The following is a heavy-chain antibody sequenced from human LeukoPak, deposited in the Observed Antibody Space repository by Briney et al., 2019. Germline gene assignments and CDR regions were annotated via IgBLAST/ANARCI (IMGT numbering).Heavy chain of an antibody. V-gene: IGHV1-18*01. J-gene: IGHJ5*02. CDR3: ARDNSVRDEAWWFYP. CDR2: ISAYNGNT. CDR1: GYTFTIYG. D-gene: IGHD5-24*01. Sequence: ASVKVSFKASGYTFTIYGISWVRQAPGQGREWMGWISAYNGNTNYAQKLQGRVTITTDTSTSTAYMELRSLRSDDTAVYYCARDNSVRDEAWWFYPWGQGTLVTVSS.